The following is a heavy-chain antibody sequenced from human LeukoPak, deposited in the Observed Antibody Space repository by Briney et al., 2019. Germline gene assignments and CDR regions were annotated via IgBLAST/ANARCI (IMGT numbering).Heavy chain of an antibody. CDR1: GFTFSSYD. D-gene: IGHD3-3*01. Sequence: GGSLRLSCAASGFTFSSYDMHWVRQAPGKGLEWVALMRYDGSNKYSADSVKGRFSISRDNSKNTLYLQMNSLRAEDTAVYYCAKDLAYYDFWSGYSTDFYYWGQGTLVTISS. CDR2: MRYDGSNK. V-gene: IGHV3-30*02. CDR3: AKDLAYYDFWSGYSTDFYY. J-gene: IGHJ4*02.